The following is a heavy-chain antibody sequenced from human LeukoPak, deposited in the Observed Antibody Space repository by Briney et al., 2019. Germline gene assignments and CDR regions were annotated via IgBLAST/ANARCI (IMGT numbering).Heavy chain of an antibody. D-gene: IGHD1-14*01. CDR2: IYYSGST. Sequence: SQTLSLTCTVSGGSISSGGYYWSWIRQHPGKGLEWVGYIYYSGSTYYNPSLKSRVTISVDTSKKQFSLRLSSVTAADTAVYHCARAEPDGWFAPGGQGTLVPVSS. CDR1: GGSISSGGYY. V-gene: IGHV4-30-4*08. CDR3: ARAEPDGWFAP. J-gene: IGHJ5*02.